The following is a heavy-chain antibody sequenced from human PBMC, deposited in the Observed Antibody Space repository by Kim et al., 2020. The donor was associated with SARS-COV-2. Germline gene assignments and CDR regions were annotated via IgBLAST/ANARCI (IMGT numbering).Heavy chain of an antibody. D-gene: IGHD3-10*01. CDR1: GFTFGDYA. CDR3: TIFGSHYYYGMDV. V-gene: IGHV3-49*03. J-gene: IGHJ6*02. Sequence: GGSLRLSCTASGFTFGDYAMSWFRQAPGKGPEWVGFIRSKAYGGTTEYAASVKGRFTISRDDSKSIAYLQMNSLKTEDTAVYYCTIFGSHYYYGMDVWGQGTTVTVSS. CDR2: IRSKAYGGTT.